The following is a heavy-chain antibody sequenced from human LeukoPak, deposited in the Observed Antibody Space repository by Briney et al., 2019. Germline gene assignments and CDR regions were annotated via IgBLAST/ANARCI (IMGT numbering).Heavy chain of an antibody. CDR2: IYYSGNT. J-gene: IGHJ3*02. Sequence: SETLSLTCTVFGGSISSSSYYWDWIRQPPGKGLEWIGSIYYSGNTYYNPSLKSRVTISSDTSKNQFSLKLSSVTAADTAVYYCAGEGSGYAFDIWGQGTMVTVS. V-gene: IGHV4-39*07. CDR1: GGSISSSSYY. D-gene: IGHD3-10*01. CDR3: AGEGSGYAFDI.